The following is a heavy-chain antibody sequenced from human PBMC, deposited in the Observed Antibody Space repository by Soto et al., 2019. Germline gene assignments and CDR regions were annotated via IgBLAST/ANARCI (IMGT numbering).Heavy chain of an antibody. V-gene: IGHV3-48*02. Sequence: EVQLVESGGDLVQRDDCLRLSCVGYGFTFSIYSMNWVRQAPGKGLEWISYITSDTKTIKYADSGKGRFIISRDNAKNSVYLRMISLRDEDTAVYKSPISVEGHFDYWGQGTVVTVSS. CDR1: GFTFSIYS. J-gene: IGHJ4*02. CDR2: ITSDTKTI. CDR3: PISVEGHFDY. D-gene: IGHD6-19*01.